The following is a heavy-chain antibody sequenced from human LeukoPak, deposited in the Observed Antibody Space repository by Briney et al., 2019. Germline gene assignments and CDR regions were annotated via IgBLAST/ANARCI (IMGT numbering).Heavy chain of an antibody. D-gene: IGHD3-3*01. CDR2: IRYDGSNK. Sequence: GGSLRLSCAASGFTFSSYGMHWVRQAPGKGLEWVAFIRYDGSNKYYADSVKGRFTISRDNSKNTLYLQMNSLRAEDTAVYYCAKLRFRAVRFLECLPPPQDYWGQGPLVTVSS. J-gene: IGHJ4*02. CDR1: GFTFSSYG. CDR3: AKLRFRAVRFLECLPPPQDY. V-gene: IGHV3-30*02.